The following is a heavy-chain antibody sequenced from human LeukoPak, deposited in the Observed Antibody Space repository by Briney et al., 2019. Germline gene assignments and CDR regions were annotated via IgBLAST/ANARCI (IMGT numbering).Heavy chain of an antibody. Sequence: ASVKVSCKVSGYTLTELSMHWVRQAPGQGLEWMGWMNPNSGNTGYAQKFQGRVTMTRNTSISTAYMELSSLRSEDTAVYYCARGIAAAQYGMDVWGQGTTVTVSS. V-gene: IGHV1-8*01. D-gene: IGHD6-13*01. J-gene: IGHJ6*02. CDR2: MNPNSGNT. CDR1: GYTLTELS. CDR3: ARGIAAAQYGMDV.